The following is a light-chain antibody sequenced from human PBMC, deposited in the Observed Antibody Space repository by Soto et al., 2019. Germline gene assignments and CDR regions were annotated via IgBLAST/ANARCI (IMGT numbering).Light chain of an antibody. Sequence: QSALTQAASVSGSPGQSITISCTGTSSDVGAYDYVTWYQQHPGKAPKVMIYKVSNRPSGVSNRFSGSKSGNTASLTISGLQAEDEADYYCSSYTTSSLVVFGGGTKVTVL. CDR2: KVS. J-gene: IGLJ2*01. CDR1: SSDVGAYDY. CDR3: SSYTTSSLVV. V-gene: IGLV2-14*01.